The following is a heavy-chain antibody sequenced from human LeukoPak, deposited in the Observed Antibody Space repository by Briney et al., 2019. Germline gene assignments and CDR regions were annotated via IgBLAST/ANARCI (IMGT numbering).Heavy chain of an antibody. CDR1: GYTFSSYG. Sequence: SVKVSCTPSGYTFSSYGISGVRQAPGQGLEGMGGIIPIFGAANFAQKFHGRVTITADKSTSTAYMELSSLRSEDTAVYYCARDRGITMVLGEYFMDVWGKKTTVTVSS. J-gene: IGHJ6*03. D-gene: IGHD3-10*01. V-gene: IGHV1-69*06. CDR2: IIPIFGAA. CDR3: ARDRGITMVLGEYFMDV.